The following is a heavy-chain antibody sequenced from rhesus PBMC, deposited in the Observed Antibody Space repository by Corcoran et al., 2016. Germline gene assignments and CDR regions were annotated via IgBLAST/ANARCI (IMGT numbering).Heavy chain of an antibody. CDR2: IYGSSGCT. CDR3: SRSYSSWSGLYFEF. D-gene: IGHD6-13*01. J-gene: IGHJ1*01. V-gene: IGHV4-160*01. CDR1: GGSISSNY. Sequence: QVQLQESGPGLVKPSETLSLTCAVSGGSISSNYWSWIRQPPRKGLVWIGYIYGSSGCTYYTPPLNSRVTISTATSDNQFSLKLSSGTAADTAVYSCSRSYSSWSGLYFEFWGQGALVTVSS.